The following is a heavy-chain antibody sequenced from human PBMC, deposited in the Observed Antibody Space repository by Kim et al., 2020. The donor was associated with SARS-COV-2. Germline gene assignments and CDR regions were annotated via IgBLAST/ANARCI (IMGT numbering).Heavy chain of an antibody. V-gene: IGHV4-31*03. D-gene: IGHD3-10*01. CDR3: TRGNNYYGSVHDWFDT. Sequence: SETLSLTCTVSGGSISSGGYYWSWILQHPGKGLEWIGYIYYSGSTYYNPSLKSRVTISVDTSKNQFSLKLSSVTAADTAVYYCTRGNNYYGSVHDWFDTWGQGTLVTVSS. CDR2: IYYSGST. CDR1: GGSISSGGYY. J-gene: IGHJ5*02.